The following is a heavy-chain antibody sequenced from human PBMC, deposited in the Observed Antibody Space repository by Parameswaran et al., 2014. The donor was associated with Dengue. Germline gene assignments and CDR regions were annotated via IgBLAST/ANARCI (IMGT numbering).Heavy chain of an antibody. D-gene: IGHD3-22*01. CDR3: ARGDYYDNNGYPKY. CDR2: IWYDGSNK. V-gene: IGHV3-33*01. J-gene: IGHJ4*02. Sequence: VRQAPGKGLEWVAVIWYDGSNKYYPDSVKGRFTISRDNSKNTLYLQMNSLRAEDTAVYYCARGDYYDNNGYPKYWGQGTLVTVSS.